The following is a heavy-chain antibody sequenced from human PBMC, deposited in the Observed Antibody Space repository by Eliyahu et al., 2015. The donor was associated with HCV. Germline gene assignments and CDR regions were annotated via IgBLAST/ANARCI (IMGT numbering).Heavy chain of an antibody. J-gene: IGHJ4*02. CDR1: GFNVKDNY. Sequence: VQLVESGGGVTQPGGSLRLSCAVSGFNVKDNYMNWVRQAPGKGLEWVSLLQNGGDTYYADSVKGRFTISRDNSRNTLYLQMNNLRIDDTAVYYCARDSGLPFDFWGQGALV. D-gene: IGHD3-10*01. V-gene: IGHV3-53*01. CDR3: ARDSGLPFDF. CDR2: LQNGGDT.